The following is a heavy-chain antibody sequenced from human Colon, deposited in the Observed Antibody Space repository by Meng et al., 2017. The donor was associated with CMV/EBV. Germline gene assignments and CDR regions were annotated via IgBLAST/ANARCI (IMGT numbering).Heavy chain of an antibody. CDR2: ISYDGNKK. Sequence: GESLKIFCAASGFTFSSYAMHWVRQAPGKGLEWVASISYDGNKKKYADSVTGRFTISRDTPKDTLYLEVKSLKTDDTAIYYCARDKGTGAFDYWGQGSLVTVSS. J-gene: IGHJ4*02. CDR3: ARDKGTGAFDY. CDR1: GFTFSSYA. D-gene: IGHD3/OR15-3a*01. V-gene: IGHV3-30*04.